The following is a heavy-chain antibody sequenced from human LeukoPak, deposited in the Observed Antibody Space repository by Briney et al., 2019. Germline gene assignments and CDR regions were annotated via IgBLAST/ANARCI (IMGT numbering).Heavy chain of an antibody. CDR3: ARDDGIGAFDI. V-gene: IGHV4-34*01. J-gene: IGHJ3*02. CDR2: INHSGST. CDR1: GGSFSGCY. Sequence: SETLSLTCAVYGGSFSGCYWSWIREPPGKGLEWIGEINHSGSTNYNPSLKSRVTISVDTSKNQYSLKLSSVTAADTAVYYCARDDGIGAFDIWGQGTMVTVSS. D-gene: IGHD5-24*01.